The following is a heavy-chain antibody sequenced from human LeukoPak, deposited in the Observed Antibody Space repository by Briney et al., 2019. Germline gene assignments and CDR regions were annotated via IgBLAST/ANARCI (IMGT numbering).Heavy chain of an antibody. CDR3: ARAGYSSGWYYFDY. V-gene: IGHV3-9*01. D-gene: IGHD6-19*01. Sequence: GRSLRLSCAASGFTFDDYAIHWVRQAPGKGLEWVSGISWNSGSIGYADSVKGRFTISRDSAKNTLFLQMDSLRAEDTAVYYCARAGYSSGWYYFDYWGQGTLVTVSS. CDR1: GFTFDDYA. CDR2: ISWNSGSI. J-gene: IGHJ4*02.